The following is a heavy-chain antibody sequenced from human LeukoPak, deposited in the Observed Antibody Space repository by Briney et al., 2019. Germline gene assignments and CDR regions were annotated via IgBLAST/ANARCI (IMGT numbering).Heavy chain of an antibody. CDR1: GYSISSGYY. CDR3: ASSDRRPFGVVPNWFDP. J-gene: IGHJ5*02. V-gene: IGHV4-38-2*02. D-gene: IGHD3-3*01. CDR2: ICHSGST. Sequence: SETLSLTCTVSGYSISSGYYWGWIRQPPGKGLEWIGSICHSGSTYYNPSLKSRVTISVDTSKNQFSLKLSSVTAADTAVYYCASSDRRPFGVVPNWFDPWGQGTLVTVSS.